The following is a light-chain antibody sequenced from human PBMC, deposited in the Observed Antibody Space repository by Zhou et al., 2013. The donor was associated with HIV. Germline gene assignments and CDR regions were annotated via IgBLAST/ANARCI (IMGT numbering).Light chain of an antibody. V-gene: IGKV3-11*01. CDR1: QSVGSY. J-gene: IGKJ1*01. CDR3: QQRSNWPWT. Sequence: EIVLTQSPATLSLSPGERATLSCRASQSVGSYLAWYQQKPGQAPRLLIYDASNRATGIPARFSGSGSVTDFTLTISSLEAEDFAVYYCQQRSNWPWTFGQGTKVEMK. CDR2: DAS.